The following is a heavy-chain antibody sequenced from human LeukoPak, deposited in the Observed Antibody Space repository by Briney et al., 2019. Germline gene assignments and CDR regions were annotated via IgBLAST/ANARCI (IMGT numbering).Heavy chain of an antibody. CDR3: ARDSSSSYFDY. D-gene: IGHD6-6*01. V-gene: IGHV4-39*07. CDR2: IYYSGST. Sequence: LETLSLTCTVSGGSISSSSYYWGWIRQPPGKGLEWIGSIYYSGSTYYNPSLKSRVTISVDTSKNQFSLKLSSVTAADTAVYYCARDSSSSYFDYWGQGTLVTVSS. J-gene: IGHJ4*02. CDR1: GGSISSSSYY.